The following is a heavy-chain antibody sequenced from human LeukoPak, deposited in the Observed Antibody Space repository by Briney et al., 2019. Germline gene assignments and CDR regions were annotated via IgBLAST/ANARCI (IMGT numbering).Heavy chain of an antibody. CDR3: ARSYYDFWSGYYRPKGFDY. CDR2: IYPGDSDT. Sequence: HGESLKISCKGSGYSFSSNWIGWVRQVPGKGLEWMGIIYPGDSDTRYSPSFQGQVTISADKSISTAYLQWSSLKASDTAMYYCARSYYDFWSGYYRPKGFDYWGQGTLVTVSS. D-gene: IGHD3-3*01. CDR1: GYSFSSNW. J-gene: IGHJ4*02. V-gene: IGHV5-51*01.